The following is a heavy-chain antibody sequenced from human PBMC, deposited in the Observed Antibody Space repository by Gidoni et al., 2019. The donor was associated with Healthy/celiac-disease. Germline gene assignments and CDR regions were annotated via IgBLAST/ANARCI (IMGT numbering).Heavy chain of an antibody. D-gene: IGHD2-2*01. CDR1: GGSISSYY. V-gene: IGHV4-59*01. CDR2: IYYSGST. CDR3: ARDLGYCSSTSCLRSMDV. J-gene: IGHJ6*03. Sequence: QVQLQESGPGLVKPSETLSLTCTVSGGSISSYYWSWIRQPPGKGLEWIGYIYYSGSTNYNPSLKSRVTISVDTSKNQFSLKLSSVTAADTAVYYCARDLGYCSSTSCLRSMDVWGKGTTVTVSS.